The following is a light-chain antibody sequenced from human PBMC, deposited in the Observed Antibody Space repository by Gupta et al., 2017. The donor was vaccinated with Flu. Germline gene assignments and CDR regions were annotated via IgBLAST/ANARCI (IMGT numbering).Light chain of an antibody. J-gene: IGLJ3*02. V-gene: IGLV1-40*01. Sequence: QSALTQPPSVSGAPGQRLTISCPGSSSDIGAGYDVHWYQQVPGTAPKLLIYGNNNRPSGVPDRFSGSKSGTSASLAITGLQAEDEADYYCQSYDSRLSGSVFGGGTKVTVL. CDR2: GNN. CDR1: SSDIGAGYD. CDR3: QSYDSRLSGSV.